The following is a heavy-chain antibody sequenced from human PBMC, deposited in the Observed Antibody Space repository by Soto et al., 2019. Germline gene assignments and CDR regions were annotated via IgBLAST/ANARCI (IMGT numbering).Heavy chain of an antibody. J-gene: IGHJ6*01. CDR3: AICSTVAKYHYVMDG. V-gene: IGHV4-59*01. CDR1: GGSISSYY. Sequence: SETLSLTCTVSGGSISSYYWSWIRQPPGKGLEWIGYIYYSGSTNYNPSLKSRVTISVDTSKKQFSLNLSSVTAADTAGYYCAICSTVAKYHYVMDGSGQGTTVIVSA. D-gene: IGHD4-17*01. CDR2: IYYSGST.